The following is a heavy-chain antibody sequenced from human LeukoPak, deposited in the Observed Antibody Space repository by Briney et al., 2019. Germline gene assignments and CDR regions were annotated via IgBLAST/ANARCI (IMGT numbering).Heavy chain of an antibody. CDR2: IYYSGST. J-gene: IGHJ4*02. Sequence: PSETLSLTCTVSGGSISSYYWSWIRQPPGKGLEWIGYIYYSGSTNYNPSLKSRVTMSVDTSKNQFSLKLSSVTAADTAVYYCARGGYYYDSSGPYYFDYWGQGTLVTVSS. D-gene: IGHD3-22*01. V-gene: IGHV4-59*12. CDR1: GGSISSYY. CDR3: ARGGYYYDSSGPYYFDY.